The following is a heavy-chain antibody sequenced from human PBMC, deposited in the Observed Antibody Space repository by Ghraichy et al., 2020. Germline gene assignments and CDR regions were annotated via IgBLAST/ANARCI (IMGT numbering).Heavy chain of an antibody. CDR1: GFTFSSYA. V-gene: IGHV3-23*01. J-gene: IGHJ4*02. CDR2: ISKSGTST. CDR3: AKDRDFWSGYFDY. D-gene: IGHD3-3*01. Sequence: GESLNISCAASGFTFSSYAMIWVRQAPGKGLEWVSTISKSGTSTYYADSVKGRFTISRDNSKNTLYLQMNSLRAEDTAIYYCAKDRDFWSGYFDYWGQGILVTVSS.